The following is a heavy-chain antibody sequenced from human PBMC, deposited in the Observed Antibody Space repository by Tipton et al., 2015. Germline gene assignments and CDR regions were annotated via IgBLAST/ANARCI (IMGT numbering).Heavy chain of an antibody. J-gene: IGHJ5*02. V-gene: IGHV3-33*07. CDR3: TRPLFGINPTPFDP. D-gene: IGHD3-16*01. CDR2: VSFDGSSK. CDR1: GFGFYNYD. Sequence: SLRLSCVGSGFGFYNYDMFWVRQAPGRGLEWVAVVSFDGSSKSYADSVKGRFTISRDDSNDTLFLQMDSLRVDDTAVYYCTRPLFGINPTPFDPWGQGTLVTVSS.